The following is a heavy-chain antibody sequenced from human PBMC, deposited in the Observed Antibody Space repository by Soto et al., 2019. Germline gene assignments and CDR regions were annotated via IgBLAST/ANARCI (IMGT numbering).Heavy chain of an antibody. D-gene: IGHD1-26*01. CDR1: GASVSSDYYY. Sequence: QVQLQESGPGLVEPSQTLSLTCTVSGASVSSDYYYWSWIRQPPGRGREWIGHIYNSGSTYSNPSLKSRVTVSLDTSKNQFSLNLSSVTAADTAVYYCARGPSGDKVDYWGQGTLVTVSS. J-gene: IGHJ4*02. V-gene: IGHV4-30-4*01. CDR3: ARGPSGDKVDY. CDR2: IYNSGST.